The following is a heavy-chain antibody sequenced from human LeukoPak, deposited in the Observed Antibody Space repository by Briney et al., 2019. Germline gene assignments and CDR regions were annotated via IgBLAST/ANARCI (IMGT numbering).Heavy chain of an antibody. V-gene: IGHV1-18*01. Sequence: ASVKVSCKASGYTFTSYGISWVRQAPGQGLEWMGWISAYNGNTNYAQKLQGRVTMTTDTSTSTAYMELRSLRSDDTAVYYCARVVDYYDSSGRYYFDYWGQGTLVTVSS. CDR3: ARVVDYYDSSGRYYFDY. D-gene: IGHD3-22*01. J-gene: IGHJ4*02. CDR2: ISAYNGNT. CDR1: GYTFTSYG.